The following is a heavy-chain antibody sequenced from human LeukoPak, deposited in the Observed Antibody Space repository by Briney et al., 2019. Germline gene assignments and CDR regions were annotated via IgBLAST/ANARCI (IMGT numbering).Heavy chain of an antibody. V-gene: IGHV3-74*01. CDR3: GRGMRDYYDLDY. Sequence: GGSLRLSCAASGFTFSTFWMHWVRQAPGKGLVWVSHTNSDGSTTDYADSVRGRFTISRDNAKNTLYLQMNSLTVEDTAVYYCGRGMRDYYDLDYWGQGILVTVSS. D-gene: IGHD3-22*01. J-gene: IGHJ4*02. CDR1: GFTFSTFW. CDR2: TNSDGSTT.